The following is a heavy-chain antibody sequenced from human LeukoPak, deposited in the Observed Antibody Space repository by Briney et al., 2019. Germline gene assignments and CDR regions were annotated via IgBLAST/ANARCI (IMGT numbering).Heavy chain of an antibody. D-gene: IGHD2-2*01. CDR1: GYTFTSYG. J-gene: IGHJ6*02. V-gene: IGHV1-18*01. Sequence: GASVKVSCKASGYTFTSYGISWVRQAPGQGLEWMGWISAYNGNTNYAQKLQGRVTMTTDTSTSTAYMELRSLRSDDTAVYYCARDRRTRSVVVYYYGMDVWGQGTTVTVSS. CDR2: ISAYNGNT. CDR3: ARDRRTRSVVVYYYGMDV.